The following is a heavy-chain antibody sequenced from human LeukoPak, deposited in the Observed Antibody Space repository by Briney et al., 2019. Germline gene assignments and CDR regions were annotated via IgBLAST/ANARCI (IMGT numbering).Heavy chain of an antibody. CDR2: ISYDGSNK. J-gene: IGHJ6*03. D-gene: IGHD6-19*01. Sequence: GGSLRLSCAASGFTFSSYGMHWVRQAPGKGLEWVAVISYDGSNKYYADSVKGRFTISRDNSKNTLYLQMNSLRAEDTAVYYCAKDHVAVAGRGYMDVWGKGTTVTVSS. CDR3: AKDHVAVAGRGYMDV. V-gene: IGHV3-30*18. CDR1: GFTFSSYG.